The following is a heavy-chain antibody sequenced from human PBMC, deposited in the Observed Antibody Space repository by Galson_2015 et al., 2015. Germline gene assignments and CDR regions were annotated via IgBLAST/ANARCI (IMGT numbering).Heavy chain of an antibody. J-gene: IGHJ4*02. CDR1: FPLYW. CDR2: IYPGDSDT. CDR3: ARLPRGYSYGLLGVGLDY. D-gene: IGHD5-18*01. Sequence: FPLYWIGWVRQMPGKGLGWMGIIYPGDSDTRYSPSFQGQVTISADKSISTAYLQWSSLKASDTAMYYCARLPRGYSYGLLGVGLDYWGQGTLVTGSS. V-gene: IGHV5-51*01.